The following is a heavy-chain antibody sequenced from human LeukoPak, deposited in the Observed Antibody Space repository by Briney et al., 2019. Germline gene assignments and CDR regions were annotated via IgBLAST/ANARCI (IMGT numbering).Heavy chain of an antibody. D-gene: IGHD3-3*01. V-gene: IGHV3-30*04. J-gene: IGHJ3*02. CDR3: ARVGYYDFWSGYRDAFDI. CDR2: ISYDGSNK. CDR1: GFTFSSYA. Sequence: PGGSLRLSCAASGFTFSSYAMHWVRQAPGKGLEWVAVISYDGSNKYYADSVKGRFTISRDNSKNTLYLQMNSLRAEDTAVYYCARVGYYDFWSGYRDAFDIWGQGTMVTVSS.